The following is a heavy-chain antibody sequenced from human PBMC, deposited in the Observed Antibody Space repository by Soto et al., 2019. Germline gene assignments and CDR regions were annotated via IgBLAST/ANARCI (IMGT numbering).Heavy chain of an antibody. J-gene: IGHJ4*02. CDR2: IYHGGTT. Sequence: QVQLQESGPGLVMPSGTLSLTCAVSGASISSNDWSNWVRQPPGKGLEWIGEIYHGGTTIYNPSLNSRVSISIDESKNHFSLKLTSVTAADTAVYYCARDFKAPKDAWAFDYWGQGILVTVSS. D-gene: IGHD3-16*01. V-gene: IGHV4-4*02. CDR3: ARDFKAPKDAWAFDY. CDR1: GASISSNDW.